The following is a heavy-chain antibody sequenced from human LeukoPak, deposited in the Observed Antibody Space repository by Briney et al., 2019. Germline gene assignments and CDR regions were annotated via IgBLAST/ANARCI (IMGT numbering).Heavy chain of an antibody. Sequence: GGSLGLSCAASGFTFSDYYMSWIRQAPGKGLEWVSYISSSGSTIYYADSVKGRFTISRDNSKNTLYLQMNSLRAEDTAVYYCAKDVLGGVRFLEWLYPRNDAFDIWGQGTMVTVSS. D-gene: IGHD3-3*01. V-gene: IGHV3-11*04. CDR1: GFTFSDYY. CDR2: ISSSGSTI. J-gene: IGHJ3*02. CDR3: AKDVLGGVRFLEWLYPRNDAFDI.